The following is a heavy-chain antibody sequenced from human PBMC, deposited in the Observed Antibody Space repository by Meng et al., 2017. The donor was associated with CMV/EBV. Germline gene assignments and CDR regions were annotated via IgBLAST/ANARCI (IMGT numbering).Heavy chain of an antibody. J-gene: IGHJ5*02. CDR1: GFSLSTSGVG. V-gene: IGHV2-5*02. D-gene: IGHD6-13*01. Sequence: QITLKGSGPTPVKPTQTLPLTCTFSGFSLSTSGVGVGWIRQPPGKALEWLALIYWDDDKRYSPSLKSRLTITKDTSKNQVVLTMTNMDPVDTATYYCAHKGRRMAAAGINWFDPWGQGTLVTVSS. CDR2: IYWDDDK. CDR3: AHKGRRMAAAGINWFDP.